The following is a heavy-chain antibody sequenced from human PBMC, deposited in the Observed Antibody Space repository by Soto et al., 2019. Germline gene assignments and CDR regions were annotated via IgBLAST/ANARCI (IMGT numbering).Heavy chain of an antibody. CDR3: AKPSDPSHYYYGMDV. V-gene: IGHV1-69*12. Sequence: QVQQVQSGAEVKKPGSSVKVSCKASGSTFSSYAISWVRQAPGQGLEWMGGIIPIFGTANYAQKFQGRVTITADESTSTAYMELSSLRSEHTAVYYCAKPSDPSHYYYGMDVWGQGTTVTVSS. CDR1: GSTFSSYA. J-gene: IGHJ6*02. CDR2: IIPIFGTA.